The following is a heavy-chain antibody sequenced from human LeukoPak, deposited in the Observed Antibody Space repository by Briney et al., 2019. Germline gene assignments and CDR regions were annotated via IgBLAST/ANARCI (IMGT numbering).Heavy chain of an antibody. CDR1: GGSFSGYY. CDR2: INHSGST. V-gene: IGHV4-34*01. Sequence: SETLSLTCAVYGGSFSGYYWSWIRQPPGKGLEWIGEINHSGSTNYNPSLKSRVTISVDTSKNQFSLKLSSVTAEDTAVYYCARDRGIVVVPAGTFDYWGQGTLVTVSS. CDR3: ARDRGIVVVPAGTFDY. D-gene: IGHD2-2*01. J-gene: IGHJ4*02.